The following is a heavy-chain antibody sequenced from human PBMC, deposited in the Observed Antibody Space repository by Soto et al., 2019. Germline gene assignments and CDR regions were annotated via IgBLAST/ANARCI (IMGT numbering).Heavy chain of an antibody. CDR1: GGTFSSYA. CDR2: IIPIFGTA. J-gene: IGHJ6*02. D-gene: IGHD6-6*01. Sequence: ASVKVSCKASGGTFSSYAISWVRQAPGQGLEWMGGIIPIFGTANYAQKFQGRVTITADESTSTAYMELSSLRSEDTAVYYCARHGSGSARQTSGYYYGMDVWGQGTTVTVSS. CDR3: ARHGSGSARQTSGYYYGMDV. V-gene: IGHV1-69*13.